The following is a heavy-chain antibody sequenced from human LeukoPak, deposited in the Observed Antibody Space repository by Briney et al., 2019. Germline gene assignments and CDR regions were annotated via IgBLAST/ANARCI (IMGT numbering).Heavy chain of an antibody. D-gene: IGHD2-2*01. CDR2: ISSSSGYI. Sequence: GSLILSCAASGFTFSSYTMNWVRQAPGKGLEWVSSISSSSGYIYYADSVKGRFTISRDNAKTSLYLQLNSLRAEDTAVYYCVNDCSSSSCYDYWGQGTLVTVSS. CDR1: GFTFSSYT. CDR3: VNDCSSSSCYDY. J-gene: IGHJ4*02. V-gene: IGHV3-21*01.